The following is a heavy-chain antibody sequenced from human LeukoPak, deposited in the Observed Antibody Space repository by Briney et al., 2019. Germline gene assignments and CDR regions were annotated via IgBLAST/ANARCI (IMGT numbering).Heavy chain of an antibody. Sequence: SETLSLTCTVSGGSVSGYYWSWIRLPPGKGLEWIGYIYYSGSTNYNPSLKSRVTISVDTSKNQFSLKLSSVTAADTAVYYCARITYYFDYWGQGTLVTVSS. J-gene: IGHJ4*02. CDR3: ARITYYFDY. CDR2: IYYSGST. V-gene: IGHV4-59*02. CDR1: GGSVSGYY. D-gene: IGHD1-14*01.